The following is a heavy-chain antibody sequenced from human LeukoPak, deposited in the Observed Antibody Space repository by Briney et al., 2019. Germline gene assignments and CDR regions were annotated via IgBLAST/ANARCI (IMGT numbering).Heavy chain of an antibody. CDR1: GFTFSDYY. Sequence: PGGSLRLSCAASGFTFSDYYMSWIRQAPGKGLEWVSYISSSGSTIYYADSVKGRFTISRDNAKNSLYLQMNSLRAEDTAVYYCARVRLTIFGVDIDAFDIWGQGTMVTVSS. J-gene: IGHJ3*02. CDR2: ISSSGSTI. V-gene: IGHV3-11*04. CDR3: ARVRLTIFGVDIDAFDI. D-gene: IGHD3-3*01.